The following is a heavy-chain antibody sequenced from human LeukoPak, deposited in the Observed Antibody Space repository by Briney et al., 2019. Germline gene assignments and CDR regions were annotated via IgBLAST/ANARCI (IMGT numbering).Heavy chain of an antibody. CDR1: GFTFGDHA. CDR3: GRGPIELWLHNGIDV. Sequence: GGSLRLSCSTSGFTFGDHAMSWVRQAPGKGLDWVGFIRSRAYLRTTEYAASVRDRFSISRDDSKSIAYLQMNSLKIDDTAVYFCGRGPIELWLHNGIDVWGQGTTVTVSS. D-gene: IGHD5-18*01. J-gene: IGHJ6*02. CDR2: IRSRAYLRTT. V-gene: IGHV3-49*04.